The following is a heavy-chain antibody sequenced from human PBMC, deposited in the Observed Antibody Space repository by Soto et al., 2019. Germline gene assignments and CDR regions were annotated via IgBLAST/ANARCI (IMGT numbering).Heavy chain of an antibody. V-gene: IGHV3-53*01. D-gene: IGHD2-2*01. Sequence: EVQLVESGGGLIQPGGSLRLSCAASGFTVSSNYMSWVRQAPGKGLEWVSVIYSGGSTYYADSVKGRFTISRDNSKNTLYLQMNSLRAEDTAVYYCAREGYCSSTSCYADLDYYYGMDVWGQGTTVTVSS. CDR1: GFTVSSNY. J-gene: IGHJ6*02. CDR3: AREGYCSSTSCYADLDYYYGMDV. CDR2: IYSGGST.